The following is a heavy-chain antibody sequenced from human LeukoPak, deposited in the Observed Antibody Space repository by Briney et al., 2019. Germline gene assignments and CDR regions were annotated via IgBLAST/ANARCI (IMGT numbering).Heavy chain of an antibody. J-gene: IGHJ4*02. CDR3: AKDPRLLWFGELLEYYFDY. D-gene: IGHD3-10*01. CDR2: ISGSGGST. Sequence: PGGSLRLSCAASGFTFSSYAMSWVRQAPGKGLEWVSAISGSGGSTYYADSVKGRFTISRDNSKKPLYLQMNSLRAEDTAVYYFAKDPRLLWFGELLEYYFDYWGQGTLVTVSS. V-gene: IGHV3-23*01. CDR1: GFTFSSYA.